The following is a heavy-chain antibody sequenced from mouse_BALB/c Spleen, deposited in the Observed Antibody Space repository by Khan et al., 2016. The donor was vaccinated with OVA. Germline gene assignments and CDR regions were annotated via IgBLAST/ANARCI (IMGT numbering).Heavy chain of an antibody. D-gene: IGHD2-10*01. CDR1: GFSLTNYG. Sequence: VQLQESGPGLVAPSQSLSITCTISGFSLTNYGVHWVRLPPGKGLEWLVVIWSDGSTTYNSALKSRLSISKDNSKSQVFLKMNSLQTDDTAMYYWARQPYYHYYVMDYWGQGTSVTVSS. V-gene: IGHV2-6-1*01. CDR2: IWSDGST. CDR3: ARQPYYHYYVMDY. J-gene: IGHJ4*01.